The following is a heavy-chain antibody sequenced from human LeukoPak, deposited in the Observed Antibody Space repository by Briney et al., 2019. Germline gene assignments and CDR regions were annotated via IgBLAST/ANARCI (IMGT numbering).Heavy chain of an antibody. V-gene: IGHV1-2*02. CDR2: INPNSGGT. D-gene: IGHD1-26*01. Sequence: ASVKVSCMASGYIFTGYYMHWVRQAPGQGLEWMGWINPNSGGTNYAQNFQGRVTMTRDTSISTAYMELSRLRSDDTAVYYCASGGVGPDFWGQGTTVTVSS. CDR1: GYIFTGYY. J-gene: IGHJ6*02. CDR3: ASGGVGPDF.